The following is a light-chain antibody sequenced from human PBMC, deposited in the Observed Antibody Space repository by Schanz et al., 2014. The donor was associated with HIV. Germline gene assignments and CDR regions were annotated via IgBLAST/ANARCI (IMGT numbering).Light chain of an antibody. Sequence: QSALTQPASVSGSPGQSITISCTGTRSDLGGYNYVSWYQQHPGKAPKLMIYDVSNRPSGVSNRFSGSKSGNTASLTISGLQAEDEADYYCAAWDDSLNGYVFGTGT. CDR1: RSDLGGYNY. V-gene: IGLV2-14*03. CDR3: AAWDDSLNGYV. CDR2: DVS. J-gene: IGLJ1*01.